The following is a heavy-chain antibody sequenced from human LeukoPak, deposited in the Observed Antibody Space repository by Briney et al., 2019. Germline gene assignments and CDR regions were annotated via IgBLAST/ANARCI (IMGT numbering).Heavy chain of an antibody. D-gene: IGHD4-17*01. Sequence: SETLSLTCAVYGGSFSAYYWSWIRQPPGRGLEWIGEIYHSGSTNYNPSLKSRVTISVDTSKNQFSLKLSSVTAADTAVYYRARAPQSDYGTHWYFDLWGRGTLVTVSS. CDR3: ARAPQSDYGTHWYFDL. CDR2: IYHSGST. CDR1: GGSFSAYY. V-gene: IGHV4-34*01. J-gene: IGHJ2*01.